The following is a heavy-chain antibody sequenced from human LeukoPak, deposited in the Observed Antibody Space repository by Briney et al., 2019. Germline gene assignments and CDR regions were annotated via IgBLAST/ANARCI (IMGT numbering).Heavy chain of an antibody. CDR2: IKSKTDGGTT. CDR1: GITFSNAW. V-gene: IGHV3-15*01. Sequence: GGSHRLSCAASGITFSNAWMSWVRQAPGKGLEWVGRIKSKTDGGTTDYATPVKGRFTISRDDSKNTLYLQMNSLKTEDTAVYYCVGHSSSWYAKYYYYYHMDVWGKGTTVTVSS. J-gene: IGHJ6*03. CDR3: VGHSSSWYAKYYYYYHMDV. D-gene: IGHD6-13*01.